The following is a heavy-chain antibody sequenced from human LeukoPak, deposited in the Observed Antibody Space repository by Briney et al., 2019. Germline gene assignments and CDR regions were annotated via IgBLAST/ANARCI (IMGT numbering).Heavy chain of an antibody. Sequence: SETLSLTCAVYGGSFSGYNWSWIRQPPGKGLEWIGEINHSGSTNYNPPLKSRVTISVDTSKNQYSLKLSSVTAADTAVYYCARWFQQVVRSSGMDVWGQGTTVTVS. CDR2: INHSGST. J-gene: IGHJ6*02. V-gene: IGHV4-34*01. D-gene: IGHD6-13*01. CDR1: GGSFSGYN. CDR3: ARWFQQVVRSSGMDV.